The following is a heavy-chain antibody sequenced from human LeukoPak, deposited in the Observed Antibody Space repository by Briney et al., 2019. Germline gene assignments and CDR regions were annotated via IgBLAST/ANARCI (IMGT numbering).Heavy chain of an antibody. D-gene: IGHD3-9*01. V-gene: IGHV1-3*01. J-gene: IGHJ4*02. CDR1: GYTFTRYA. CDR3: ARSSYDFLTGSPLLNSFDY. CDR2: VNAGNGKT. Sequence: ASVKVSCKASGYTFTRYALHWVRQAPRQRLEWMGWVNAGNGKTKYSQKFQGRVTITRDTSASAAYMELNSLRSEDTAVYYCARSSYDFLTGSPLLNSFDYWGQGTPVTVSS.